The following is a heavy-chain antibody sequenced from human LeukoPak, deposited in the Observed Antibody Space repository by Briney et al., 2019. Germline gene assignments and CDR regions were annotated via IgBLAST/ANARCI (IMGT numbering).Heavy chain of an antibody. J-gene: IGHJ4*02. CDR3: ARRAYSGTYPLGY. CDR2: INPSGGST. CDR1: GYTFTNYQ. Sequence: GASVKVSCKASGYTFTNYQMHWVRQAPGQGLEWMGIINPSGGSTSYAQQFQGRVTMTRDTSTSTVYMELSSLRSEDTAVYYCARRAYSGTYPLGYWGQGTLVTVSS. D-gene: IGHD1-26*01. V-gene: IGHV1-46*01.